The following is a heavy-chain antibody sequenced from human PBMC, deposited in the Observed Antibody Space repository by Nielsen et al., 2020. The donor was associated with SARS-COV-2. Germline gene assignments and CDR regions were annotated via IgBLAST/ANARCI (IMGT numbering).Heavy chain of an antibody. CDR3: ARGAAMVRY. J-gene: IGHJ6*02. V-gene: IGHV3-48*03. CDR2: ISSSGSTI. D-gene: IGHD5-18*01. Sequence: GESLTISCAASGFTFSSSEMNWVRQAPGKGLEWVSYISSSGSTIYYADSVKGRFTISRDNAKNSLYLQMNSLRAEDTAVYYCARGAAMVRYWGQGTTVTVSS. CDR1: GFTFSSSE.